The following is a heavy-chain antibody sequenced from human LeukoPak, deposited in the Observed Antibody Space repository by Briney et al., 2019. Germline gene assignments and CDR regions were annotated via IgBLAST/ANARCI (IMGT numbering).Heavy chain of an antibody. Sequence: GGSLRLSCAASGFTVSSNYMSWVRQAPGKGLEWVSVIYSGGSTYYADSVKGRFTISRDNSKNTLYLQVNSLRAEDTAVYYCASYTGHDSSGYYYYYFDYWGQGTLVTVSS. D-gene: IGHD3-22*01. CDR3: ASYTGHDSSGYYYYYFDY. CDR2: IYSGGST. V-gene: IGHV3-53*01. CDR1: GFTVSSNY. J-gene: IGHJ4*02.